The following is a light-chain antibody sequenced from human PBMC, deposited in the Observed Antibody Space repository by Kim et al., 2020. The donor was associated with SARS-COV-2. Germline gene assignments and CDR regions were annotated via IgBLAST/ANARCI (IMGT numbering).Light chain of an antibody. Sequence: VSPGERATLSCRASQSVGSNLAWYQQKPGQAPRLLIYDASTRATGIPARFSGSGSGTEFTLTISSLQSEDFAIYYCQQSNNWPRTFGHGTKVDI. CDR2: DAS. J-gene: IGKJ1*01. V-gene: IGKV3-15*01. CDR3: QQSNNWPRT. CDR1: QSVGSN.